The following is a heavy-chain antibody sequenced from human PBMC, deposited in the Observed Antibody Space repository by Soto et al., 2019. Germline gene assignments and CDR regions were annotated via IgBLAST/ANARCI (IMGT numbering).Heavy chain of an antibody. CDR2: ISWNSGSI. V-gene: IGHV3-9*01. J-gene: IGHJ4*02. CDR3: AKDEGIAVAGLMDY. Sequence: PGGSLRLSCAASGFTFDDYAMHWVRQAPGKGLEWVSGISWNSGSIGYADSVKGRFTISRDNAKNSLYLQMNSLRAEDTALYYCAKDEGIAVAGLMDYWGQGTLVTVSS. CDR1: GFTFDDYA. D-gene: IGHD6-19*01.